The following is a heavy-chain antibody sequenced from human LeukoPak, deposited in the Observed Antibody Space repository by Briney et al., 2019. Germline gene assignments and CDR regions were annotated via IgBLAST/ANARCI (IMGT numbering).Heavy chain of an antibody. D-gene: IGHD3-9*01. J-gene: IGHJ3*02. V-gene: IGHV4-34*01. Sequence: SETLSLTCAVYGASFSGYYWSWIRQPPGKGLEWIGEINHSGSTNYNPFLKSRVTLSVDTSKDQFSLKLTSVTAADTAVYYCARYQERYFDWFISSRADAFDIWGQGTMVTVSS. CDR3: ARYQERYFDWFISSRADAFDI. CDR1: GASFSGYY. CDR2: INHSGST.